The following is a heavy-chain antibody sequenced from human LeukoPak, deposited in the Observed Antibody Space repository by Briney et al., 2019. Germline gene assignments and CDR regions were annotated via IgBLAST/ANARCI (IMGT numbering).Heavy chain of an antibody. CDR3: VKGGWYDD. J-gene: IGHJ5*02. CDR2: VKHSGTEK. V-gene: IGHV3-7*03. CDR1: GFTFVTYI. Sequence: GGSLRLSCAGSGFTFVTYIMNWVRQAPGRGLEWVASVKHSGTEKYYADSVKGRFSISRDNAKNSLFLQMDSLRVEGTAVYYCVKGGWYDDWGQGTRVTVSS.